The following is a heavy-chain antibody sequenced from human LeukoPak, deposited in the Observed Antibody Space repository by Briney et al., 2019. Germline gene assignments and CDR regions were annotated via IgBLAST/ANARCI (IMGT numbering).Heavy chain of an antibody. J-gene: IGHJ6*03. Sequence: ASVKVSCKASGDTFSSFPFSWVRQAPGQGPEWMGGIIPVFAAPIYAQKFQGRLTMTEDTSTDTAYMELSSLRSEDTAVYYCATWARGIAAAGTQRGYYYYMDVWGKGTTVTVSS. V-gene: IGHV1-69*06. CDR3: ATWARGIAAAGTQRGYYYYMDV. CDR2: IIPVFAAP. D-gene: IGHD6-13*01. CDR1: GDTFSSFP.